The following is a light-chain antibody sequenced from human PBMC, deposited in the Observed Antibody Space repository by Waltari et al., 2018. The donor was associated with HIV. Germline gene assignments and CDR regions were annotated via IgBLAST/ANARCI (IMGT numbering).Light chain of an antibody. J-gene: IGLJ2*01. CDR1: HNDIGGYIY. CDR2: DVN. V-gene: IGLV2-14*01. CDR3: SSYAGVNSWL. Sequence: QSALTQPASVSGSPGQSITISCAGNHNDIGGYIYVSWYQQPPGKAPKLIIYDVNQRPSGLSDRFSGSKSGDTASLTISGLQTEDEAEYYCSSYAGVNSWLFGSGTKLTVL.